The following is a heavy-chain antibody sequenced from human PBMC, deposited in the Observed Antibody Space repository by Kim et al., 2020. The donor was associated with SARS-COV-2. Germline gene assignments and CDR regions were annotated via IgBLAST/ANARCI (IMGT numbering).Heavy chain of an antibody. D-gene: IGHD1-7*01. V-gene: IGHV3-7*01. Sequence: QDGSEKYYLASVKGRFTISRDNAKNTVFLQMNSLRAEDTAVYYCVKGTPAYWGKGTLVTVSS. CDR3: VKGTPAY. CDR2: QDGSEK. J-gene: IGHJ4*02.